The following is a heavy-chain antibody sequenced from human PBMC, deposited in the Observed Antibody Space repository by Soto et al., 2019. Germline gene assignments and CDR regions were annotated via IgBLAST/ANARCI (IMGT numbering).Heavy chain of an antibody. Sequence: PSETLSLTCTVSGVTIISSSFYWGWVRQPPGKGLEWIGSVSHRGSTYYNPSLTSRVTISVDTSKNHFSLKLNSVTAADTAVYYCVSPYNFYFMDVWGKGTPVTVSS. CDR3: VSPYNFYFMDV. D-gene: IGHD3-16*01. V-gene: IGHV4-39*02. CDR1: GVTIISSSFY. CDR2: VSHRGST. J-gene: IGHJ6*03.